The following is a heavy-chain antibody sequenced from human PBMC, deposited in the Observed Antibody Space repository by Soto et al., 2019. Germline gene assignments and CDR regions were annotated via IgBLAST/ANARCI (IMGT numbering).Heavy chain of an antibody. V-gene: IGHV1-2*04. CDR2: INPNSGGT. D-gene: IGHD2-2*01. CDR1: GYTFTGYY. Sequence: GASVKVSCKASGYTFTGYYIHWVRQAPGQGLEWMGWINPNSGGTNYAQKFQGWVTMTRDTSISTAYMELSRLRSDDTAVYYCARGVSEDIVVVPAATYYMDVWGKGTTVTVSS. CDR3: ARGVSEDIVVVPAATYYMDV. J-gene: IGHJ6*03.